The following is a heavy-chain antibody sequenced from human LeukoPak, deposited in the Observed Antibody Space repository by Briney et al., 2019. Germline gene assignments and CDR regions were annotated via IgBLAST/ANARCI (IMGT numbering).Heavy chain of an antibody. CDR2: IYYSGST. CDR3: ARFAQNLAVAGNPFDY. D-gene: IGHD6-19*01. V-gene: IGHV4-59*08. J-gene: IGHJ4*02. CDR1: GGSISSYY. Sequence: SETLSLTCTVSGGSISSYYWSWIRQPPGKGLEWIGYIYYSGSTNYNPSLQSRVTMSVDTSKNQFSLKLSSVTAADTAVYYCARFAQNLAVAGNPFDYWGQGTLVTVSS.